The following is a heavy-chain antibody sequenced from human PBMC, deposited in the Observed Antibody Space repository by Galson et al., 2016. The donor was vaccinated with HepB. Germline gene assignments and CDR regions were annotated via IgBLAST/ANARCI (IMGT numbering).Heavy chain of an antibody. J-gene: IGHJ6*03. V-gene: IGHV3-33*01. CDR3: ARDGYVWGSYRPSRYYHYYMDV. D-gene: IGHD3-16*02. Sequence: SLRLSCAASGFTFSNNGMHWVRQAPGKGLEWVAVIWYDGSNKYYADSVEGRFTISRDNSKNTLYLQMNRLRAEDTAVYYCARDGYVWGSYRPSRYYHYYMDVWGKGTTVTVSS. CDR2: IWYDGSNK. CDR1: GFTFSNNG.